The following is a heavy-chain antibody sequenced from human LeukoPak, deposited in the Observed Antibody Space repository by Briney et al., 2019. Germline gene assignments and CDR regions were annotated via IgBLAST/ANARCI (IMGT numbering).Heavy chain of an antibody. Sequence: SETLSLTCTVSGGSVSSGSYYWSWIRQPPGKGLEWIGYIYYSGSTNYNPSLKSRVTISVDTSKNQFSLKLSSVTAADTAVYYCARETQHPHYFDYWGQGTLVTVPS. CDR2: IYYSGST. CDR3: ARETQHPHYFDY. V-gene: IGHV4-61*01. CDR1: GGSVSSGSYY. J-gene: IGHJ4*02.